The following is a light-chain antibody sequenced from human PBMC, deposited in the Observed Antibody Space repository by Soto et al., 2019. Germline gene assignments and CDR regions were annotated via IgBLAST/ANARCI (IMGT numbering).Light chain of an antibody. CDR1: SSDVGGHNY. CDR2: DVS. Sequence: LTQPASVSGSPGQSITISCTGTSSDVGGHNYVSWYQQHPGKAPKLMIYDVSNRPSGVSNRFSGSKSGNTASLTISGLQAEDEADYYCSSYTSSRYVFGTGTKVTVL. CDR3: SSYTSSRYV. V-gene: IGLV2-14*01. J-gene: IGLJ1*01.